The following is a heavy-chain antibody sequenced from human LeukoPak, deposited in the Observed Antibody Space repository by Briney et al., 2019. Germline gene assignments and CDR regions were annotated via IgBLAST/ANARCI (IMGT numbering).Heavy chain of an antibody. CDR1: GCSISSSSYY. D-gene: IGHD6-19*01. J-gene: IGHJ4*02. CDR3: ARQRYSSGWSVYYFDY. Sequence: SETLSLTCIVSGCSISSSSYYWGWMRQPPGKGLEWIGSIYYSGSTYYNPSLKSRVTISVDTSKNQFSLKLSSVTAADTAVYYCARQRYSSGWSVYYFDYWGQGTLVTVSS. V-gene: IGHV4-39*01. CDR2: IYYSGST.